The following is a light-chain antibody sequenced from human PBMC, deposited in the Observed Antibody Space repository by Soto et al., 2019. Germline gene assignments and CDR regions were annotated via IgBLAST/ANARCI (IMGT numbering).Light chain of an antibody. CDR2: DAS. CDR3: RHFKTYPREVT. CDR1: QGIAGA. V-gene: IGKV1-13*02. Sequence: AIQLTQSPSSLSASVGDRVTITCRASQGIAGALAWYQQKPGEAPKLLIYDASNLESGVPLRFSGSGSGTDFTLNISSLQPEDFATDYCRHFKTYPREVTFGPGTKVHLK. J-gene: IGKJ3*01.